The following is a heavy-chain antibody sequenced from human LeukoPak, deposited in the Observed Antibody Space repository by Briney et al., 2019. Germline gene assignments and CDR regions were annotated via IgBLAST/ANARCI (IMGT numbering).Heavy chain of an antibody. CDR2: IYYSGST. J-gene: IGHJ4*02. CDR3: ARTLGSHPLAAYFDY. D-gene: IGHD2-15*01. V-gene: IGHV4-39*01. CDR1: GGSISSSSYY. Sequence: SETLSLTCTVSGGSISSSSYYWGWIRQPPGKGLEWIGSIYYSGSTYYNPSLKSRVTISVDTSKNQFSLKLSSVTAADTAVYYCARTLGSHPLAAYFDYWGQGTLVTVSS.